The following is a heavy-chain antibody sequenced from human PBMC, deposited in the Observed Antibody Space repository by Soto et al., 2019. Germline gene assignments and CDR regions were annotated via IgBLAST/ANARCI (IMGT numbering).Heavy chain of an antibody. V-gene: IGHV1-69*12. Sequence: QVQLLQSGAEVKTPGSSVKFSCKAYGGTFSSYAISCVRQATVQGLEWMGGTLPLFGTANYAQKFQGRVTITADESTSTAYMERSSGRSEDTAVYYCARDRGIAAPPYPYYYYGMDVWCQGTTVTVSS. CDR2: TLPLFGTA. J-gene: IGHJ6*02. CDR3: ARDRGIAAPPYPYYYYGMDV. D-gene: IGHD6-13*01. CDR1: GGTFSSYA.